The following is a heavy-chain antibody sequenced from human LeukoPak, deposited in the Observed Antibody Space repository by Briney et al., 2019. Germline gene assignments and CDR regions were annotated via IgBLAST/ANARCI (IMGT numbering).Heavy chain of an antibody. V-gene: IGHV4-59*01. CDR2: IYYSGST. CDR1: GSSISSYY. CDR3: ARGRGCSGGSCYSNWFDP. J-gene: IGHJ5*02. D-gene: IGHD2-15*01. Sequence: PETLSLTCTVSGSSISSYYWSWIRQPPGKGLEWIGYIYYSGSTNYNPSLKSRVTISVDTSKNQFSLKLSSVTAADTAVYYCARGRGCSGGSCYSNWFDPWGQGTLVTVSS.